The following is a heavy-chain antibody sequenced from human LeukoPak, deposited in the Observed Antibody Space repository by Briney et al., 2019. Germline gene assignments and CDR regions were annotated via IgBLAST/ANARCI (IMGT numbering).Heavy chain of an antibody. D-gene: IGHD6-6*01. CDR3: ARDSKGSASSHNWFDP. CDR1: GFTVSSNY. V-gene: IGHV3-21*01. CDR2: ITSGSSFR. Sequence: GGSLRLSCAASGFTVSSNYMSWVRQAPGKGLEWVSSITSGSSFRYYADSVKGRFTISRDNAKNSLYLQMNNLRAEDTAVYYCARDSKGSASSHNWFDPWGQGTLVTVSS. J-gene: IGHJ5*02.